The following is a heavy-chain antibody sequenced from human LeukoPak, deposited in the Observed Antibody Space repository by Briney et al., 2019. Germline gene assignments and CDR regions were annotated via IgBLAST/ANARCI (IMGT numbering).Heavy chain of an antibody. CDR1: GGSISSGSYY. D-gene: IGHD4-17*01. J-gene: IGHJ4*02. V-gene: IGHV4-61*02. Sequence: PSETLSLTCTVSGGSISSGSYYWSWIRQPAGKGLEWIGRIYASGSTNANPSLKSRVTMSVATSKNQFSLRLTSVTAADRAVYYCARGYGDIEYWGQGILVTVSS. CDR3: ARGYGDIEY. CDR2: IYASGST.